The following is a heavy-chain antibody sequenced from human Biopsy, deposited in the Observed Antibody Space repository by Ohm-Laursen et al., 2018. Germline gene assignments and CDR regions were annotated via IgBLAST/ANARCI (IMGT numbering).Heavy chain of an antibody. J-gene: IGHJ5*02. V-gene: IGHV4-39*01. Sequence: GTLSLTCTVSGGSISNNNYYWGWIRQPPGKGLEWIGSIFYRESTHYKPSLKSRVNISVDTSKNQFSLKLNSVTAADTAVYYCARDYDTSGYYYVSWGQGTLVTVSS. CDR1: GGSISNNNYY. CDR3: ARDYDTSGYYYVS. D-gene: IGHD3-22*01. CDR2: IFYREST.